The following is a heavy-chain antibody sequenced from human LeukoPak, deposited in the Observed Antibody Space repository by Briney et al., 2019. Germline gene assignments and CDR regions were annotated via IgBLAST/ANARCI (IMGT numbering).Heavy chain of an antibody. Sequence: PSETLSLTCTVSGGSISSFTYQWGWMRQPPGKGLVWFGSISHTGSTYCNPSLNSRVTISVDTSKNQCSLSLSSMTAADTAVYYCAQQLYDYDFMSAYYKSYYFDYWGQGTLVTVSS. D-gene: IGHD3-3*01. CDR3: AQQLYDYDFMSAYYKSYYFDY. J-gene: IGHJ4*02. CDR2: ISHTGST. V-gene: IGHV4-39*01. CDR1: GGSISSFTYQ.